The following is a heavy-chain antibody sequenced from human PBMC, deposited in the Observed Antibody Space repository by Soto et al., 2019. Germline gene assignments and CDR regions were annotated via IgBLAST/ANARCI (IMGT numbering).Heavy chain of an antibody. V-gene: IGHV3-21*01. CDR2: ISSSSSYI. Sequence: LRLSCAASGFTFSSYSMNWVRQAPGKGLEWVSSISSSSSYIYYADSVKGRFTISRDNAKNSLYLQMNSLRAEDTAVYYCARDTITIFGVVTSDYWGQGTLVTVSS. D-gene: IGHD3-3*01. CDR3: ARDTITIFGVVTSDY. J-gene: IGHJ4*02. CDR1: GFTFSSYS.